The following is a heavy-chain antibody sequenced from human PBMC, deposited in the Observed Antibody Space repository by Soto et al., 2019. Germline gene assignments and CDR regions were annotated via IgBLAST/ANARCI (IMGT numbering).Heavy chain of an antibody. CDR2: ICSGGST. V-gene: IGHV3-66*04. CDR1: GFTVSSNY. J-gene: IGHJ6*02. CDR3: AKQVVRTFLEWLPYGMDV. D-gene: IGHD3-3*01. Sequence: PGGSLRLSCAASGFTVSSNYMSWVCQAPGKGLEWVSVICSGGSTYYADSVKGRFTISRDNSKNTLYLQMNSLRAEDTAVYYCAKQVVRTFLEWLPYGMDVWGQGTTVTVSS.